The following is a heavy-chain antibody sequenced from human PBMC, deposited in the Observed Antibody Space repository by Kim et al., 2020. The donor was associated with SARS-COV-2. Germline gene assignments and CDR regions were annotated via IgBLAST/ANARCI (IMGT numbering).Heavy chain of an antibody. CDR1: GFTVSSNY. Sequence: GGSLRLSCAASGFTVSSNYMSWVRQAPGKGLEWVSVIYSGGNTYYADSVKGRFTISRDNSKNTLYLQMNSLRAEDTAVYYCAREGYSDWGGAFDIWGQGTMVTVSS. V-gene: IGHV3-53*01. D-gene: IGHD3-16*01. CDR3: AREGYSDWGGAFDI. J-gene: IGHJ3*02. CDR2: IYSGGNT.